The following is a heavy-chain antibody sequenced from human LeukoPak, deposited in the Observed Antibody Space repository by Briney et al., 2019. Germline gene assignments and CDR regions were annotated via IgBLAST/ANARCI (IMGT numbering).Heavy chain of an antibody. Sequence: QTGGSLRLSCAASGFTFSSFEMNWVRLAPGKGLEWVSYMSSSGSSIYYADSVKGRFTISRDNAKNSLYLQMSSLRAEDTTVYYCAELGITMIGGVWGKGTTVTISS. CDR2: MSSSGSSI. D-gene: IGHD3-10*02. CDR3: AELGITMIGGV. V-gene: IGHV3-48*03. CDR1: GFTFSSFE. J-gene: IGHJ6*04.